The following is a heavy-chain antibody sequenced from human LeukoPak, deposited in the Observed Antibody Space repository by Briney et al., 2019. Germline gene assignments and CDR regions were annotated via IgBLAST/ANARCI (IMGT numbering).Heavy chain of an antibody. V-gene: IGHV3-9*01. CDR1: GFTLDDYA. J-gene: IGHJ4*02. D-gene: IGHD6-19*01. Sequence: GGSLRLSCAASGFTLDDYAMHWVRQAPGKGLEWVSGISWNSDSLGYADSVKGRFTISRDNAKNSLYLQMNSLRTEDTALYYCSRAPGYSSSGTFDYWGQGALVTVSS. CDR3: SRAPGYSSSGTFDY. CDR2: ISWNSDSL.